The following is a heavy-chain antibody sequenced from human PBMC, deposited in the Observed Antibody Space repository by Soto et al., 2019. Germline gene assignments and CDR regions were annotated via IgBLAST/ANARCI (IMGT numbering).Heavy chain of an antibody. V-gene: IGHV1-46*01. Sequence: QVQLVQSGAEVKKPGASLKVSCKASGYTFTSYYMHWVRQAPGQGLEWMGMINPSAGSTSYAQKFQGRGTMTRHKSTSTVYMELSSLRSEDTAVYYCARLGPTGESGFWGQGTLVTVSS. J-gene: IGHJ4*02. CDR2: INPSAGST. CDR1: GYTFTSYY. CDR3: ARLGPTGESGF. D-gene: IGHD7-27*01.